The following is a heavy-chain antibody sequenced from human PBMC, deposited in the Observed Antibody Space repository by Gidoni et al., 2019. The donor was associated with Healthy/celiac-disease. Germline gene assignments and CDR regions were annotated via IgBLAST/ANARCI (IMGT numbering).Heavy chain of an antibody. J-gene: IGHJ5*02. V-gene: IGHV1-8*01. CDR2: MNPNSGNT. CDR3: ARVYYDILTGYEYNWFDP. D-gene: IGHD3-9*01. Sequence: QVQLVQSGAEVKKPGASVKVSCTASGYTFTSYDINWVRQATGQGLEWMGWMNPNSGNTGYAQKFQGRVTMTRNTSISTAYMELSSLRSEDTAVYYCARVYYDILTGYEYNWFDPWGQGTLVTVSS. CDR1: GYTFTSYD.